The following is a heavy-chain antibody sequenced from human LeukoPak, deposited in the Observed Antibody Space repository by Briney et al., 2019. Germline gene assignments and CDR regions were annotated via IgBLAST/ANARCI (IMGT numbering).Heavy chain of an antibody. D-gene: IGHD1-1*01. CDR3: ARRSGTTAFDI. CDR2: IYPGDSDT. J-gene: IGHJ3*02. Sequence: GESLKISCKGSGYRFSTYWIGWVRQMPGKGLEWMGIIYPGDSDTRYSPSFQGQVTISADKSISTAYLQWSSLKASDTAMYYCARRSGTTAFDIWGQGTMVTVSS. V-gene: IGHV5-51*01. CDR1: GYRFSTYW.